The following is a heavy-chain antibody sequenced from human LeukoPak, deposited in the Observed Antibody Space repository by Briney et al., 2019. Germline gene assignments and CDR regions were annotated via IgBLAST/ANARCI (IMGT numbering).Heavy chain of an antibody. CDR2: ISYDGSNK. D-gene: IGHD1-26*01. CDR1: GFTFSSYG. CDR3: AKDERGWELLPSFTVPFEY. J-gene: IGHJ4*02. V-gene: IGHV3-30*18. Sequence: GGSLRLSCAASGFTFSSYGMHWVRQAPGKGLEWVAVISYDGSNKYYVDSVKGRFTISRDNSKNTLYLQMNSLRAEDTAVYYCAKDERGWELLPSFTVPFEYWGQGTLVTVSS.